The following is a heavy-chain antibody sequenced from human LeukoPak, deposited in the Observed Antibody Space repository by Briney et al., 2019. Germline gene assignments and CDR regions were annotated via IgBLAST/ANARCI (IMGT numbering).Heavy chain of an antibody. CDR3: AREGAGGSWAGY. J-gene: IGHJ4*02. V-gene: IGHV1-2*02. Sequence: ASVMVPCKASVYXFTVYYIHWVRQAPAQGLEWMGGINPNSGDTNYAQKFQGRVTVTRDTSISTAFMELNRLTSDDTAVYYCAREGAGGSWAGYWGQGTLVTVSS. CDR2: INPNSGDT. D-gene: IGHD1-26*01. CDR1: VYXFTVYY.